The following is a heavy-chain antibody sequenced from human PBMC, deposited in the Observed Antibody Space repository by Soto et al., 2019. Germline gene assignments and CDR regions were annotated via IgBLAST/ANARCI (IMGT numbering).Heavy chain of an antibody. CDR1: GFTFSSYA. J-gene: IGHJ4*02. CDR2: ISGSGGST. D-gene: IGHD6-13*01. Sequence: GGSLRLSCAASGFTFSSYAMSWVRQAPGKGLEWVSAISGSGGSTYYADSVKGRFTISRDNSKNTLYLQMSSLRAEDTAVYYCAKVVAAAETGYYFDYWGQGTLVTVSS. CDR3: AKVVAAAETGYYFDY. V-gene: IGHV3-23*01.